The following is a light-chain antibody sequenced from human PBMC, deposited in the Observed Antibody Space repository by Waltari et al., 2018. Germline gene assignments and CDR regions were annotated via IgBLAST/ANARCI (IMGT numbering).Light chain of an antibody. CDR3: QQYGSSLDT. V-gene: IGKV3-20*01. J-gene: IGKJ3*01. CDR1: QSVSSSY. CDR2: GAS. Sequence: EIVLTQSPGPLSLSPGERATLSCRASQSVSSSYLAWYQQKPGQAPRLLIYGASSRATGIPDRFSGSGSGTDFTLTISRLEPEDFAVYYCQQYGSSLDTFGPGTKVDIK.